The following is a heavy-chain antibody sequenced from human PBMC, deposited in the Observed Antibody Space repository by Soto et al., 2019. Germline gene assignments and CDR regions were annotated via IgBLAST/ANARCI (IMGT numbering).Heavy chain of an antibody. CDR3: ARDPVYQLPLYEYYGMDV. CDR1: GDIVSSNSAA. CDR2: TYYRSKWYN. V-gene: IGHV6-1*01. J-gene: IGHJ6*02. D-gene: IGHD2-2*01. Sequence: SQTLSLTCXLSGDIVSSNSAAGNWIRQSPSRGLEWLGRTYYRSKWYNDYAVSVKSRITINPDTSKNQFSLQLNSVTPEDTAVYYCARDPVYQLPLYEYYGMDVWGQGTTVTVSS.